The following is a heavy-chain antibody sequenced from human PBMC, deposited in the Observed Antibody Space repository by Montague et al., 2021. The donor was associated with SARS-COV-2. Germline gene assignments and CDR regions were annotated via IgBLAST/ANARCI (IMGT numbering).Heavy chain of an antibody. V-gene: IGHV4-34*01. Sequence: SETLSLTCAVYSGSFSDYYWTWVRQPPGKGLEWIGEINHTGSASYNPSLMSRVTLSKDTSKNQFSLKLQSLTAADTAVYYCARGQVTISGVLIFIPAAGPLDVWGQGTLVTVSS. J-gene: IGHJ3*01. CDR2: INHTGSA. D-gene: IGHD3-3*01. CDR3: ARGQVTISGVLIFIPAAGPLDV. CDR1: SGSFSDYY.